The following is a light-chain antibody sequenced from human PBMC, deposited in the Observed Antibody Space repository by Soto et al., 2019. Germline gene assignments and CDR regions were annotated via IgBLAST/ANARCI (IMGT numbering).Light chain of an antibody. CDR1: QRISDY. CDR2: AAS. CDR3: QQSYSTPYT. V-gene: IGKV1-39*01. Sequence: DIQMTQSPSSLSASVGDRVTITCRTSQRISDYLNWYQQKPGNAPKLLIYAASNLQSEFPSRFSGSGSGTEFTLTIIDLQPEDFATYYCQQSYSTPYTFGQGTKLEIK. J-gene: IGKJ2*01.